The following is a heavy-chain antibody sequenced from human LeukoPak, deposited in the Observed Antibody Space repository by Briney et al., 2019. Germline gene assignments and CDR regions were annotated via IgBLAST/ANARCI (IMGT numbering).Heavy chain of an antibody. V-gene: IGHV3-21*01. J-gene: IGHJ3*02. CDR1: GFTFSSYS. CDR2: ISSSSSYI. Sequence: GGSLRLSCAASGFTFSSYSMNWVRQAPGKGLEWVSSISSSSSYIYYADSVKGRFTISRDNAKNSLYLQMNSLRAGDTAVYYCARSDGDYGIGAFDIWGQGTMVTVSS. CDR3: ARSDGDYGIGAFDI. D-gene: IGHD4-17*01.